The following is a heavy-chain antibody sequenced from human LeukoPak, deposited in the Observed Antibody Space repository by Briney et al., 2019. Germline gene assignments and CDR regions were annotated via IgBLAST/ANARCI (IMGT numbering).Heavy chain of an antibody. V-gene: IGHV4-38-2*02. J-gene: IGHJ4*02. Sequence: SETLSLTCTVSGYSISSGYYWGWIRQPPGKGLEWIGSIYHSGSTYYNPSLKSRVTISVDTSKNQFSLKLSSVTAADTAVYYCARAPISPSKYFDYWGQGTLVTVSS. D-gene: IGHD3-9*01. CDR2: IYHSGST. CDR1: GYSISSGYY. CDR3: ARAPISPSKYFDY.